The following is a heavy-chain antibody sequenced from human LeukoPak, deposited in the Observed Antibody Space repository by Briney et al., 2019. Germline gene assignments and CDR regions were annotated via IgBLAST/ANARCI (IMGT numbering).Heavy chain of an antibody. CDR3: ATDRSPSGSYHRPFDY. D-gene: IGHD3-10*01. J-gene: IGHJ4*02. V-gene: IGHV3-23*01. Sequence: PGGSLRLSCAASGFTFSSYAMSWVRQAPGKGLEWVSAISGSGGSTYYADSVKGRFTISRDNSKNTLYLQMNSLRAEDTAVYHCATDRSPSGSYHRPFDYWGQGTLVTVSS. CDR2: ISGSGGST. CDR1: GFTFSSYA.